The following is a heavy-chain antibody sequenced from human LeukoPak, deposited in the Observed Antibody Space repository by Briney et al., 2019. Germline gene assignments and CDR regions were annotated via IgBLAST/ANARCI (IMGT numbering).Heavy chain of an antibody. D-gene: IGHD3-9*01. CDR1: GGSFSGYY. V-gene: IGHV4-34*01. Sequence: SETLSLTCAVYGGSFSGYYWSWIRQPPGKGLEWIGEINHSGSTNYNPSLKSRVTISVDTSKNQFTLKLSSVTAADTAVYYCARGGGLRYFDWLPPDWFDPWGQGTLVTVSS. CDR3: ARGGGLRYFDWLPPDWFDP. CDR2: INHSGST. J-gene: IGHJ5*02.